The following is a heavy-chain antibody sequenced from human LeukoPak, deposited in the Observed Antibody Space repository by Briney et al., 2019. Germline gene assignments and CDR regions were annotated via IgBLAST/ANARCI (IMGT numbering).Heavy chain of an antibody. CDR2: INPGVSGT. V-gene: IGHV5-51*01. Sequence: GESLKISCQASGYSFTSSWIGWARQMPGKGLEWMAIINPGVSGTRYSPSFQGQVTISADKSISTVYLQWGSLKASDTAMYYCARQPGAGWFDPWGQGTLVTVSS. J-gene: IGHJ5*02. D-gene: IGHD3-10*01. CDR1: GYSFTSSW. CDR3: ARQPGAGWFDP.